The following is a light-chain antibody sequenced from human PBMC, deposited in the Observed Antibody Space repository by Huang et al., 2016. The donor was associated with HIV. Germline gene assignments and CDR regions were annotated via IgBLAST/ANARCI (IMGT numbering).Light chain of an antibody. J-gene: IGKJ1*01. CDR3: QQYNNWPRT. V-gene: IGKV3-15*01. CDR1: QRVSSN. CDR2: AAS. Sequence: EIVMTQSPATLSVSPGERATLSCRASQRVSSNLAWYQQKPGQAPRLLIYAASTRATGIPARFSGSGSGTELTLTISSLQAEDFAVYYCQQYNNWPRTFGQGTKVEIK.